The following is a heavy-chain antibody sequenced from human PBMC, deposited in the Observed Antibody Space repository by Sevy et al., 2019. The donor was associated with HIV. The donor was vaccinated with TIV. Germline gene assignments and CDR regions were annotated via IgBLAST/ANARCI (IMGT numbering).Heavy chain of an antibody. CDR3: AKAHYYDSSGYSLYFDY. J-gene: IGHJ4*02. Sequence: GGSLRLSCAASGFTFNTYGMHWVRQAPGKGLEWVALISYDGSNKYYADSVKGRFSVSRDNSKNTLYLQMNSLRAEDTAVYYCAKAHYYDSSGYSLYFDYWGQGTVVTVSS. CDR2: ISYDGSNK. CDR1: GFTFNTYG. V-gene: IGHV3-30*18. D-gene: IGHD3-22*01.